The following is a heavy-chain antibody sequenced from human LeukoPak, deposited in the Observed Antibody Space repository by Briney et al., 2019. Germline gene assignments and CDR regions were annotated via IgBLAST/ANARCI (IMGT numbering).Heavy chain of an antibody. Sequence: GGSLRLSCAASGFTFSVYTMNWVRQAPGKGLEWVSYISSSSSTIYYADSVKGRFTISRDNAKNSLYLQMNSLRAEDTAVYYCARVKRGDGYNTDYWGQGTLVTVSS. CDR1: GFTFSVYT. D-gene: IGHD5-24*01. CDR2: ISSSSSTI. J-gene: IGHJ4*02. CDR3: ARVKRGDGYNTDY. V-gene: IGHV3-48*01.